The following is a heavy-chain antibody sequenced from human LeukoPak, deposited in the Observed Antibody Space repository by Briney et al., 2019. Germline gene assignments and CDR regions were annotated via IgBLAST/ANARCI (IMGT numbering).Heavy chain of an antibody. Sequence: PGGSLSLSCAASGFTFSSYAMSWVRQAPGKGLEWVSAISGSGGSTYYADSVKGRFTISRDNSKNTLYLQMNSLRAEDTAVYYCAKGRLDWLSLDYWGQGTLVTVSS. CDR2: ISGSGGST. CDR3: AKGRLDWLSLDY. CDR1: GFTFSSYA. J-gene: IGHJ4*02. D-gene: IGHD3-9*01. V-gene: IGHV3-23*01.